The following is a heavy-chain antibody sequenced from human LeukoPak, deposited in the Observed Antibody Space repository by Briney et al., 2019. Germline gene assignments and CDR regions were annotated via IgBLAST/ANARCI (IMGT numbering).Heavy chain of an antibody. CDR3: ARRVVGATTGFDY. J-gene: IGHJ4*02. Sequence: SETLSLTCTVSGGSISSSSYYWGWIRQPPGKGLEWIGSIYYSGSTYYNPSLKSRVTISVDTSKNQFSLRLSSVTAADTAVYYCARRVVGATTGFDYWGQGTLVTVSS. V-gene: IGHV4-39*01. CDR1: GGSISSSSYY. CDR2: IYYSGST. D-gene: IGHD1-26*01.